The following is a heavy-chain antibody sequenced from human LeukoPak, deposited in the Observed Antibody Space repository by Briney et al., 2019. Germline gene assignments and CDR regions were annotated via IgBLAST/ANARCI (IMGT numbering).Heavy chain of an antibody. CDR3: ARDGVMYYYGSGSYNWFDP. Sequence: GRSLRLSCTGSGFTFGTFSMNWVRQAPGKGLEWVANIKQDGSEKYYVDSVKGRFTISRDNAKNSLYLQMNSLRAEDTAVYYCARDGVMYYYGSGSYNWFDPWGQGTLVTVSS. V-gene: IGHV3-7*01. J-gene: IGHJ5*02. D-gene: IGHD3-10*01. CDR1: GFTFGTFS. CDR2: IKQDGSEK.